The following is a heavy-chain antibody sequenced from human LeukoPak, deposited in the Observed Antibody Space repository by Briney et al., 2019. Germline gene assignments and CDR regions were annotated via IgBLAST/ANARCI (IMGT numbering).Heavy chain of an antibody. D-gene: IGHD2-2*01. V-gene: IGHV4-39*01. Sequence: PSETLSLTCTVSGGSISSSSYYWGWIRQPPGKGLEWIGSIYYSGSTYYNLSLKSRVTISVDTSKNQFSLKRSSVTAADTAVYYCASLRERSFYARGFDYWGQGTLVTVSS. CDR3: ASLRERSFYARGFDY. CDR1: GGSISSSSYY. CDR2: IYYSGST. J-gene: IGHJ4*02.